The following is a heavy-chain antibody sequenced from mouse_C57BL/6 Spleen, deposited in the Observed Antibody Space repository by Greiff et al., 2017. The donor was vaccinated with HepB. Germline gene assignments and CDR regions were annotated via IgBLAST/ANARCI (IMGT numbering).Heavy chain of an antibody. CDR1: GYTFTDYE. D-gene: IGHD2-2*01. J-gene: IGHJ1*03. V-gene: IGHV1-15*01. CDR3: TGRGYYWYFDV. Sequence: QVQLQQSGAELVRPGASVTLSCKASGYTFTDYEMHWVKQTPVHGLEWIGAIDPETGGTAYNQKFKGKAILTADKSSSTAYMELRSLTSEDSAVSYCTGRGYYWYFDVWGTGTTVTVSS. CDR2: IDPETGGT.